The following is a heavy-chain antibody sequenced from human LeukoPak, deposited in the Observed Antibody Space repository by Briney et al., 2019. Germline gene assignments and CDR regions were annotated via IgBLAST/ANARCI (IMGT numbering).Heavy chain of an antibody. V-gene: IGHV4-59*08. D-gene: IGHD6-6*01. CDR3: ARLVPETASLDY. Sequence: SETLSLTCTVSGGSISSYYWSWLRQPPGKGLEWIGYIYYSGSTNYNPSLKSRVSTSVDTSKKQFSLKLSSVTVADTAVYYCARLVPETASLDYWGQGTLVTVSS. J-gene: IGHJ4*02. CDR2: IYYSGST. CDR1: GGSISSYY.